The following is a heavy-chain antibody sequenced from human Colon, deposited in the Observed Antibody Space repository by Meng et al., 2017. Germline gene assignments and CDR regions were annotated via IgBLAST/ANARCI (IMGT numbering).Heavy chain of an antibody. Sequence: QVHRVQSGAELKKPGASVKVSCQASGYSFTGYGMHWLRQAPGQRPEWMGWIYTADGNRRYSQRFQGRLTITSDTFARTAYMELSSLRSEDTAVYFCARDERGGPYYFDYWGQGTLVTVSS. CDR2: IYTADGNR. CDR3: ARDERGGPYYFDY. V-gene: IGHV1-3*04. CDR1: GYSFTGYG. J-gene: IGHJ4*02.